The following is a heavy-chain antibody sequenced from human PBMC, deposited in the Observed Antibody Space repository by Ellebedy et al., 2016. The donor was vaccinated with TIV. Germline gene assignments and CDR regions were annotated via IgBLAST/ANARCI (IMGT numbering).Heavy chain of an antibody. V-gene: IGHV4-59*12. D-gene: IGHD3-3*01. CDR2: IYYSGST. J-gene: IGHJ5*02. CDR1: GGSISSYY. Sequence: SETLSLXCTVSGGSISSYYWSWIRQPPGKGLEWLGYIYYSGSTNYNPSLKSRVTISVDTSKNQFSLKLSSVTAADTAVYYCASLLRWWFDPWGQGTLVTVSS. CDR3: ASLLRWWFDP.